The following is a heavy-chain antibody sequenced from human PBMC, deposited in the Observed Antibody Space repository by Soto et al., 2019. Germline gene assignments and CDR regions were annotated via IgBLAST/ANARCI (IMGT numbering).Heavy chain of an antibody. Sequence: QVQLVQSGAEVKKTGSSVKVSCKASGGTFSSYAISWVRQAPGQGLEWMGGIIPIFGTANYAQKFQGRVTITADESTSTAYMELSSLRSEDTAVYYCARRGTYGDYVQWDYWGQGTLVTVSS. CDR1: GGTFSSYA. CDR2: IIPIFGTA. D-gene: IGHD4-17*01. J-gene: IGHJ4*02. V-gene: IGHV1-69*01. CDR3: ARRGTYGDYVQWDY.